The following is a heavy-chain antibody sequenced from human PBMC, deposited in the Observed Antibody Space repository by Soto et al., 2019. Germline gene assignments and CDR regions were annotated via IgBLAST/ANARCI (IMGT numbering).Heavy chain of an antibody. Sequence: QVQLQESGPGLVKPSQTLSLTCTVSGGSISSGDYYWSWIRQPPGKGLEWIGYIYYSGSTYYNPSRKSRVTISVDTSKNQFSLKLSSVTAADTAVYYCARGIFPWVPAALTSHWFDPWGQGTLVTVSS. CDR1: GGSISSGDYY. J-gene: IGHJ5*02. D-gene: IGHD2-2*01. CDR2: IYYSGST. CDR3: ARGIFPWVPAALTSHWFDP. V-gene: IGHV4-30-4*01.